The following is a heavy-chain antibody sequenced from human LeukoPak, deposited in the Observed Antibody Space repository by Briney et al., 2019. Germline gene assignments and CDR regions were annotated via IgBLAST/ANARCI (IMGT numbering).Heavy chain of an antibody. V-gene: IGHV1-24*01. CDR2: FDPEDGET. J-gene: IGHJ4*02. CDR3: ATDKGGSGSSGTVY. Sequence: ASVKVSCKVSGYTLTELSMHWVRQAPGKGLEWMGGFDPEDGETIYAQKFQGRVTMTEDTSTDTAYMELSSLRSEDTAVYYCATDKGGSGSSGTVYWGQGTLVTVSS. CDR1: GYTLTELS. D-gene: IGHD3-10*01.